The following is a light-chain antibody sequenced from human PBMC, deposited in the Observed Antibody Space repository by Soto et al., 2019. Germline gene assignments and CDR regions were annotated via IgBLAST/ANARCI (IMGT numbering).Light chain of an antibody. Sequence: QSALTQPASVSGSPGQSITISCTGTSSDVGIYNYVSWYQQHPGKAPKLMIYEVSNRPSGVSNRFSGSKSGNTASLTISGLKAEDEADYYCSSFTSSGTRVFGGGTKLTVL. J-gene: IGLJ3*02. CDR3: SSFTSSGTRV. CDR1: SSDVGIYNY. CDR2: EVS. V-gene: IGLV2-14*01.